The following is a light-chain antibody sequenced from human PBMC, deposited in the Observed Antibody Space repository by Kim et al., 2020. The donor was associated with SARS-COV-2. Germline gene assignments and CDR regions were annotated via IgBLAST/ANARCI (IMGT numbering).Light chain of an antibody. V-gene: IGLV2-14*01. CDR1: SSDVGGYNY. Sequence: QSALTQPASVSGSPGQSITISCTGTSSDVGGYNYVSWYQQHPGKAPKLMIYDVSKRPSGVSNRFSGSKSGNTASLTISGLQAEDEADYYCSSYTSSSTPVVFRGGTQLTVL. CDR3: SSYTSSSTPVV. J-gene: IGLJ2*01. CDR2: DVS.